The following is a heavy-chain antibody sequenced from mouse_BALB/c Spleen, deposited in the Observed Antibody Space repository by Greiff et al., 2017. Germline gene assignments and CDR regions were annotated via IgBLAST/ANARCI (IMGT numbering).Heavy chain of an antibody. CDR1: GFTFSSYA. D-gene: IGHD6-1*01. Sequence: EVKLMESGGGLVKPGGSLKLSCAASGFTFSSYAMSWVRQSPEKRLEWVAEISSGGSYTYYPDTVTGRFTISRDNAKNTLYLEMSSLRSEDTAMYYCARKGGNEGGYAMDYWGQGTSVTVSS. CDR2: ISSGGSYT. V-gene: IGHV5-9-4*01. CDR3: ARKGGNEGGYAMDY. J-gene: IGHJ4*01.